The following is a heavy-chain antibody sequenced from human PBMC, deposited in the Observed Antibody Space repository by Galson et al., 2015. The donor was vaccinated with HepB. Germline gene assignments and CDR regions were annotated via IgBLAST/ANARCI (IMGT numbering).Heavy chain of an antibody. V-gene: IGHV3-30*03. J-gene: IGHJ6*03. Sequence: SLRLSCAASGFTFSSYGMHWVRQAPGKGLEWVAVISYDGSNKYYADSVKGRFTISRDNSKNTLYLQMNSLRAEDTAVYYCARDLAPAAMGRYYYMDVWGKGTTVTVSS. D-gene: IGHD5-18*01. CDR3: ARDLAPAAMGRYYYMDV. CDR1: GFTFSSYG. CDR2: ISYDGSNK.